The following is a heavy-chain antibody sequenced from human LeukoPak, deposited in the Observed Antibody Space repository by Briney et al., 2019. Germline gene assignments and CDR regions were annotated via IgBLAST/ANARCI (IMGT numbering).Heavy chain of an antibody. V-gene: IGHV3-23*01. J-gene: IGHJ5*02. CDR3: AKSRADYYDSERGWFDP. D-gene: IGHD3-22*01. CDR2: ISGSGGST. CDR1: GFTFSSYA. Sequence: PGGSLRLSCAASGFTFSSYAMSWVRQAPGKGLEWASAISGSGGSTYYADSVKGRFTISRDNSKNTLYLQMNSLRAEDTAVYYCAKSRADYYDSERGWFDPXXXGXLXTVSS.